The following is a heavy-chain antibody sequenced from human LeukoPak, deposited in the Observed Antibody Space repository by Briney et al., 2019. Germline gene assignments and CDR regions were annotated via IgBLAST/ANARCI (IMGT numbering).Heavy chain of an antibody. CDR3: ARDYRRDGYNRLDY. Sequence: GGSLRLSCAAPGFTFSDYYMSWIRQAPGKGLEWVSYISSSGSTIYYADSVKGRFTISRDNAKNSLYLQMNSLRAEDTAVYYCARDYRRDGYNRLDYWGQGTLVTVSS. CDR1: GFTFSDYY. J-gene: IGHJ4*02. D-gene: IGHD5-24*01. CDR2: ISSSGSTI. V-gene: IGHV3-11*01.